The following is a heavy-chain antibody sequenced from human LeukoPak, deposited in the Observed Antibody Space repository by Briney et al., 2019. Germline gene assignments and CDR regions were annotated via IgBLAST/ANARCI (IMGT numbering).Heavy chain of an antibody. D-gene: IGHD3-3*01. CDR2: ISSSSSTI. CDR1: GFTFSSYS. J-gene: IGHJ3*02. Sequence: GGSLRLSCAASGFTFSSYSMNWVRQAPGKGLEWVSYISSSSSTIYYADSVKGRFTISRENAKNSLYLQMNSLRAEDTAVYYCAREKYYDFWSGYSDAFDIWGQGTMVTVSS. V-gene: IGHV3-48*01. CDR3: AREKYYDFWSGYSDAFDI.